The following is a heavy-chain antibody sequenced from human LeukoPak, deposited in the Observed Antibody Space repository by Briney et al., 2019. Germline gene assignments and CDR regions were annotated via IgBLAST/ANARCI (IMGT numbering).Heavy chain of an antibody. CDR1: GFTFSSYA. Sequence: GGSLRLSCAASGFTFSSYAMSWVRQAPGKGLEWVSSISSSSSYIYYADSVKGRFIISRDNAKNSLYLQMNSLRAEDTAVYYCASQFRDWGDYWGQGTLVTVSS. CDR3: ASQFRDWGDY. V-gene: IGHV3-21*01. J-gene: IGHJ4*02. CDR2: ISSSSSYI. D-gene: IGHD7-27*01.